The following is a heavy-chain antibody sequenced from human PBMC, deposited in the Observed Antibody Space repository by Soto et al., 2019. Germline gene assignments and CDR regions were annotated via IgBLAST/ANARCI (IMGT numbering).Heavy chain of an antibody. V-gene: IGHV3-30-3*01. CDR3: AKDGGSADPGHFDY. Sequence: PGGSLRLSCAASGFTYSTYTMHWVRQAPGKGLEWVAVISYDGNNKFYADSVKGRFTISRDSTKQTLYLQMNSLRPDDTAMYYCAKDGGSADPGHFDYWGQGTLVTVPQ. D-gene: IGHD3-16*01. CDR1: GFTYSTYT. CDR2: ISYDGNNK. J-gene: IGHJ4*02.